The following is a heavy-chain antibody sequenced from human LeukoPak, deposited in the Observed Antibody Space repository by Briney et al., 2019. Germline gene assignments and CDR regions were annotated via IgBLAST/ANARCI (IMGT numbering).Heavy chain of an antibody. CDR2: INHSGST. CDR3: ARLGSSGWYYFDY. CDR1: GGSFSGYY. J-gene: IGHJ4*02. Sequence: SETLSLTCAVYGGSFSGYYWSWIRQPPGKGLEWIGEINHSGSTNYNSSLKSRVTISVDTSKNQFSLKLSSVTAADTAVYYCARLGSSGWYYFDYWGQGTLVTVSS. V-gene: IGHV4-34*01. D-gene: IGHD6-19*01.